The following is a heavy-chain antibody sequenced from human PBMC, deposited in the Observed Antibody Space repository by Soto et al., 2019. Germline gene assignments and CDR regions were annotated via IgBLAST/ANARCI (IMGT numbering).Heavy chain of an antibody. CDR3: AKEGTSGLYYFDY. J-gene: IGHJ4*02. CDR1: GFTFSKYA. CDR2: ISGGGDTS. D-gene: IGHD6-19*01. Sequence: EVQLLESGGGLVQPGGSLRLSCAVSGFTFSKYAISWVRQAPGKGLEWVSLISGGGDTSYYADSVKGRFTISRDNSRNTLYLQMNSLRAGDSAKYYCAKEGTSGLYYFDYWGPGTLVTVSS. V-gene: IGHV3-23*01.